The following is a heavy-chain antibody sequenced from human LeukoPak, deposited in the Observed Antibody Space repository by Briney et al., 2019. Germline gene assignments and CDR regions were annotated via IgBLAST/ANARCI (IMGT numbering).Heavy chain of an antibody. CDR3: ARDFSTKYSQDY. CDR1: GFSFSHYA. Sequence: GGSLRLSCAASGFSFSHYALHWVRQAPGKGLEWLAFISYDGNVKYYEDSVKGRFTVSRDDSKITLYLQMTSLRTEDTALYYCARDFSTKYSQDYWGQGTLVTVSS. V-gene: IGHV3-30-3*01. D-gene: IGHD5-18*01. J-gene: IGHJ4*02. CDR2: ISYDGNVK.